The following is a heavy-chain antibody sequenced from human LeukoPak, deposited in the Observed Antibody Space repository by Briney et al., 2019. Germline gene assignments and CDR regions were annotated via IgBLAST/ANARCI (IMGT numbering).Heavy chain of an antibody. J-gene: IGHJ4*02. CDR2: IFPSGGEI. V-gene: IGHV3-23*01. CDR3: AKLLSNSGRFLY. D-gene: IGHD4-23*01. Sequence: GGSLRLSCVASGFTFSTFAMIWVRQPPGKGLEWVSSIFPSGGEIHYADSVKGRFTISRDNSKNTLYLQMNSLRAEDTAVYYCAKLLSNSGRFLYWGQGTLVTVSS. CDR1: GFTFSTFA.